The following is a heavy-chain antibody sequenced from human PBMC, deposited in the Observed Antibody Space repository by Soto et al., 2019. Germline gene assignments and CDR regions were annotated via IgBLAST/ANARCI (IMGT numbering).Heavy chain of an antibody. CDR2: IKSKTDGGTT. V-gene: IGHV3-15*07. Sequence: GGSLRLSCAASGFTFSNAWMNWVRQAPGKGLEWVGRIKSKTDGGTTDYAAPVKGRFTISRDDSKNTLYLQMNSLKTEDTAVYYCTTTMRGDFGVVITGYYYGMDVWGQGTTVTVSS. D-gene: IGHD3-3*01. CDR1: GFTFSNAW. CDR3: TTTMRGDFGVVITGYYYGMDV. J-gene: IGHJ6*02.